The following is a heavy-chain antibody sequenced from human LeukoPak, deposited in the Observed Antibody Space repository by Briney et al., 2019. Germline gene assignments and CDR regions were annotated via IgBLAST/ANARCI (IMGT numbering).Heavy chain of an antibody. J-gene: IGHJ5*02. CDR1: GGSFSSHH. Sequence: SETLSLTCAVFGGSFSSHHWNWIRQPPGKGLEWIGEINHSGSTNYNPSLKSRVTISVDTSKNQFSLKLSSVTAADTAVYYCARHIAARRLRGHNWFDPWGQGTLVTVSS. CDR3: ARHIAARRLRGHNWFDP. D-gene: IGHD6-6*01. V-gene: IGHV4-34*01. CDR2: INHSGST.